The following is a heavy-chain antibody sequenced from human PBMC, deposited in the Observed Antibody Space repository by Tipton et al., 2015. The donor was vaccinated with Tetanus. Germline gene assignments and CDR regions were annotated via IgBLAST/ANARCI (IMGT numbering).Heavy chain of an antibody. CDR2: ISNGNP. CDR3: ARGITDGYNRRLDY. Sequence: TLSLTCSVSRGPISSYYWSWVRQPAGKGLEWIGHISNGNPAYNPSLRSRLTLSVDMAKNEFSLKLRSVTAADTGVYFCARGITDGYNRRLDYWGPGTLVAVSP. J-gene: IGHJ4*02. D-gene: IGHD5-24*01. V-gene: IGHV4-4*07. CDR1: RGPISSYY.